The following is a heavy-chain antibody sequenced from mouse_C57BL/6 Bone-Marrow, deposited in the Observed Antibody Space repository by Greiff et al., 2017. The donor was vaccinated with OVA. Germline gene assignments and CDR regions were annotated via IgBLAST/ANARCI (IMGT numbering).Heavy chain of an antibody. CDR3: ATLLRRGDY. Sequence: QVQLQQSGAELVRPGTSVKLSCKASGYTFTSYWMHWVKQRPGQGLEWIGVIDPSDSYTNYNQKFKGKATLTVDTSSSTAYMQLSSLTSEDSAVDSCATLLRRGDYWGQGTSVTVSS. CDR1: GYTFTSYW. V-gene: IGHV1-59*01. D-gene: IGHD2-12*01. J-gene: IGHJ4*01. CDR2: IDPSDSYT.